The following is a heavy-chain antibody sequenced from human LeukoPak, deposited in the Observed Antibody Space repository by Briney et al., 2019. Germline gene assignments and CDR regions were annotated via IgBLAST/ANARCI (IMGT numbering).Heavy chain of an antibody. CDR3: AGGITIIVVDVFDY. Sequence: PGGSLRLSCAASGFTFSSYWMSWVRQAPGKGLEWVANIKQDGSEKYYVDSVKGRFTISRDNAKNSLYLQMNSLRAEDTAVYYCAGGITIIVVDVFDYWGQGTLVTVSS. CDR2: IKQDGSEK. V-gene: IGHV3-7*01. CDR1: GFTFSSYW. D-gene: IGHD3-22*01. J-gene: IGHJ4*02.